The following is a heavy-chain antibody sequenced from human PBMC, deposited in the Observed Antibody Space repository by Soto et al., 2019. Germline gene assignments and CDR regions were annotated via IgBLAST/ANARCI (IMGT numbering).Heavy chain of an antibody. CDR1: GGSIYNSGQY. V-gene: IGHV4-39*01. D-gene: IGHD1-26*01. J-gene: IGHJ3*02. Sequence: QLQLQESGPGLVKPSETLSLTCTVSGGSIYNSGQYWGWIRQSPGKGLEWIGSISYSGSIYSNPSLKTPVTISADTSKNQFSLKLTSVTGAETAIYYCARHDDRGRFISAFDIWGQGTMVTVSS. CDR3: ARHDDRGRFISAFDI. CDR2: ISYSGSI.